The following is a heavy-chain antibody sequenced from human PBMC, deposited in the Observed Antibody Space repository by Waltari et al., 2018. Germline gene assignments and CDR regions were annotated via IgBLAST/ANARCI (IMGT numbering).Heavy chain of an antibody. Sequence: QLQLQESGPGLVKPSETLSLTCTVSGGSISSSSYYWGWIRPPPGKGLEWIGSIYYSGSTYYNPSLKSRVTISVDTSKNQFSLKLSSVTAADTAVYYCARLRSGGSDRALDYWGQGTLVTVSS. CDR3: ARLRSGGSDRALDY. CDR1: GGSISSSSYY. V-gene: IGHV4-39*01. CDR2: IYYSGST. D-gene: IGHD2-15*01. J-gene: IGHJ4*02.